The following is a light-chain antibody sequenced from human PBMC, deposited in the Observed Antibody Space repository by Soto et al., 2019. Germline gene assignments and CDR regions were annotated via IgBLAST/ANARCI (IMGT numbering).Light chain of an antibody. CDR1: QDVRKY. Sequence: DIQMTQSPSSLSASVGDRVTITCQASQDVRKYLSWYQQKARKAPKLLIYDASNLETGVPSRFSGSGSGTDFTFTISSLQPEDIPTYYCQQRHNLPHTFGPGTKVDIK. CDR3: QQRHNLPHT. CDR2: DAS. V-gene: IGKV1-33*01. J-gene: IGKJ3*01.